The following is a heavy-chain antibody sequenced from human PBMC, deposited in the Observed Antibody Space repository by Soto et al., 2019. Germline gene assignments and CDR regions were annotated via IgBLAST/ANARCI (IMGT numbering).Heavy chain of an antibody. CDR2: ISRSGDRT. J-gene: IGHJ4*02. CDR1: GFTFSSYN. V-gene: IGHV3-64*02. D-gene: IGHD2-15*01. Sequence: EVQLVESGEGLVQPGGSLRLSCAASGFTFSSYNIHWIRQAPGKGLEFVSAISRSGDRTYYADSVKGRFTITRDNSKNTVWLQTGSLRAEDMAVYYCARARCSSGQCYYFDYWGRGALVSVSS. CDR3: ARARCSSGQCYYFDY.